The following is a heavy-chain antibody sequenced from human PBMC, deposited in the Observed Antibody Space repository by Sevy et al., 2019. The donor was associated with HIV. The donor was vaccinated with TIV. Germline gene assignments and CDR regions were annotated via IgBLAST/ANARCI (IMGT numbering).Heavy chain of an antibody. CDR2: MNPNSGNT. CDR1: GYSFTSYD. D-gene: IGHD1-1*01. V-gene: IGHV1-8*01. CDR3: ARRKEERRPLGY. Sequence: GASVKVSCKASGYSFTSYDINWVRQATGQGLEWMGWMNPNSGNTGYAQKFQGRVTLTRKTSISTAYMELSGLTSEDTGIYYCARRKEERRPLGYWGQGALVTVSS. J-gene: IGHJ4*02.